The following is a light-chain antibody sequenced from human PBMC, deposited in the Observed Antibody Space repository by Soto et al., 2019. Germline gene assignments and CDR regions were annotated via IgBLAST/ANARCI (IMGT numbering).Light chain of an antibody. CDR3: QRYGSWT. V-gene: IGKV3-20*01. Sequence: EIVLTQSPGTLSLSPGERATLSCRASQSISSNYLAWYQQKPGQPPRLLNDGASSRTTGIPDRFSGSGCVTDFTLLISGLEPEDSAIYYSQRYGSWTFGQGTKVEIK. CDR1: QSISSNY. J-gene: IGKJ1*01. CDR2: GAS.